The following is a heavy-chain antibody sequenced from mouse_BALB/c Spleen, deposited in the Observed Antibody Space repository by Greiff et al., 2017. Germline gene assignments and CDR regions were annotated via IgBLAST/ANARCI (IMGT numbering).Heavy chain of an antibody. Sequence: QVQLQQSGAELARPGASVKMSCKASGYTFTSYTMHWVKQRPGQGLEWIGYINPSSGYTNYNQKFKDKATLTADKSSSTAYMQLSSLTSEDSAVYYCARESGYDYAMDYWGQGTSVTVSS. CDR1: GYTFTSYT. CDR2: INPSSGYT. D-gene: IGHD3-1*01. CDR3: ARESGYDYAMDY. J-gene: IGHJ4*01. V-gene: IGHV1-4*01.